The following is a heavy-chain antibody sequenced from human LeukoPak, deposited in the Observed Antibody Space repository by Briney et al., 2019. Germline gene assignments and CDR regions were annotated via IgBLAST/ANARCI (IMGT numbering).Heavy chain of an antibody. D-gene: IGHD3-9*01. Sequence: ASVKVSCKASGYTFTSYGISWVRQAPGQGLEWMGWISAYNGNTNYAQRLQGRVTMTTDTSTSTAYMELRSLRSDDTAVYYCARRLGFYDILTGAMDVWGQGTTVTVSS. J-gene: IGHJ6*02. CDR2: ISAYNGNT. CDR3: ARRLGFYDILTGAMDV. V-gene: IGHV1-18*01. CDR1: GYTFTSYG.